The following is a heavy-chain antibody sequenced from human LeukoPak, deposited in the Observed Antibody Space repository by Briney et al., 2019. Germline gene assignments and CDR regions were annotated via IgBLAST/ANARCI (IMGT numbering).Heavy chain of an antibody. CDR2: IKQDGSEK. CDR1: GFSFSSYG. D-gene: IGHD4-23*01. CDR3: ARDARDGYGGNPFDY. Sequence: GRSLRLSCVASGFSFSSYGMHWVRQAPGKGLEWVANIKQDGSEKYYVDSVKGRFTISRDNAKNSLYLQMNSLRAEDTAVYYCARDARDGYGGNPFDYWGQGTLVTVSS. J-gene: IGHJ4*02. V-gene: IGHV3-7*03.